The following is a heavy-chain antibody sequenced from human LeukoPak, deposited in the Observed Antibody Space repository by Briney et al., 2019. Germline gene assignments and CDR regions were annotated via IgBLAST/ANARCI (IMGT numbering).Heavy chain of an antibody. Sequence: GGSLRLSCAASGFTFSSYSMNWVRQAPGKGLEWVSSISSSSSYISYADSVKGRFTISRDNAKNSLYLQMNSLRAEDTAVYYCARFGGYIFVIWGQGTMVTVSS. CDR3: ARFGGYIFVI. CDR1: GFTFSSYS. V-gene: IGHV3-21*01. D-gene: IGHD3-16*02. CDR2: ISSSSSYI. J-gene: IGHJ3*02.